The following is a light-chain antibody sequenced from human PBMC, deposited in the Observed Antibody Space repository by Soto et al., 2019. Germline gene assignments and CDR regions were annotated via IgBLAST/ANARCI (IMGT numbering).Light chain of an antibody. V-gene: IGKV3-11*01. Sequence: EIVLTQSPATLSLSPGERATLSCRASQSVSSYLAWYQQKPGQAPRVLSYDASNRATGIPARFSGSGSGTDFTLTISSLEPEDFAVYYCQQRSNWPPITFGQGTRLEIK. CDR1: QSVSSY. J-gene: IGKJ5*01. CDR3: QQRSNWPPIT. CDR2: DAS.